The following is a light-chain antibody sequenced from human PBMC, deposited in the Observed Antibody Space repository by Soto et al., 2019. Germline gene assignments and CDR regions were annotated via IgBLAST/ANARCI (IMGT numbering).Light chain of an antibody. V-gene: IGLV2-11*01. J-gene: IGLJ3*02. Sequence: QSALTQPRSVSGSPGQSVTISCTGTNSDFGGYNYVSWYQQYPGKAPKLMISGVSERPSGVPDRFSGYKSGNTASLTISGLQAEDEADYYRCSYVDTDTWVFGGGTKLTVL. CDR1: NSDFGGYNY. CDR2: GVS. CDR3: CSYVDTDTWV.